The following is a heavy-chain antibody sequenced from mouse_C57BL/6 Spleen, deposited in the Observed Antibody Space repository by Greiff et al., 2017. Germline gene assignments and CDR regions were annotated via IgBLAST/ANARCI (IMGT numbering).Heavy chain of an antibody. J-gene: IGHJ2*01. D-gene: IGHD1-1*01. CDR2: ISSGGSYT. Sequence: EVQRVESGGDLVKPGGSLKLSCAASGFTFSSYGMSWVRQTPDKRLAWVATISSGGSYTYYPDSVKGRFTISRDNAKNTLYLQMSSLKSEDTAMYYCASHGSSFHYFDYWGQGTTLTVSS. V-gene: IGHV5-6*01. CDR1: GFTFSSYG. CDR3: ASHGSSFHYFDY.